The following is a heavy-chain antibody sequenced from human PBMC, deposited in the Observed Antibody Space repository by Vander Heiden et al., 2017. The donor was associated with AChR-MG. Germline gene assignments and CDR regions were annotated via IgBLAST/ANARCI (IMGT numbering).Heavy chain of an antibody. D-gene: IGHD3-22*01. Sequence: DVQLMESGGGLVQPGGSLRLSCTASRFRFNKYVMSWVRQAQGKGLEWVSSISESGSDTYDADSVKGRFTISRDNSKNTLYLEMNSLRAEDTAVYYCAKGSSGFYYESSAMDVWGHGTTVTVSS. CDR1: RFRFNKYV. J-gene: IGHJ6*02. V-gene: IGHV3-23*01. CDR2: ISESGSDT. CDR3: AKGSSGFYYESSAMDV.